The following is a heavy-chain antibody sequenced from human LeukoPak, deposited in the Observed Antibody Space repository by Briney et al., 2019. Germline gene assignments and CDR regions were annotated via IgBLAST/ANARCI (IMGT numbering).Heavy chain of an antibody. Sequence: ASVKVSCKASGYTFTGYYMHWVRQAPGQGLEWMGWINPNSGGTNYAQKFQGRVTMTRDTSISTAYMELSRLRSDDTAVYYCAASYTVPAAIMTDFDYWGQGTLVTVSS. V-gene: IGHV1-2*02. D-gene: IGHD2-2*02. CDR2: INPNSGGT. CDR1: GYTFTGYY. J-gene: IGHJ4*02. CDR3: AASYTVPAAIMTDFDY.